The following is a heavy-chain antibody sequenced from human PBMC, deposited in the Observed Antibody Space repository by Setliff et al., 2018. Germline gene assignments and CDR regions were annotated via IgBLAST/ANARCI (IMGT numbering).Heavy chain of an antibody. Sequence: GGSLRLSCTVYGFSFNKYWMYWVRQAPGKGLEWVSRINGDATIAHYADSVKGRFTISRDNARNALYLQMVSLRGEDTGVYFCARDPIGPFLSYMDDWGKGTTVTVSS. D-gene: IGHD3-16*01. CDR2: INGDATIA. V-gene: IGHV3-74*01. CDR3: ARDPIGPFLSYMDD. J-gene: IGHJ6*03. CDR1: GFSFNKYW.